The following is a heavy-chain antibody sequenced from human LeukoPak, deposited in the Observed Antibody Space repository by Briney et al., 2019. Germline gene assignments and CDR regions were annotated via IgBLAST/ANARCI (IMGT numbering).Heavy chain of an antibody. Sequence: GGSLRLSCAASGFTFSSYGMHWVRQAPGKGLEWVAFIRYDGSNKYYADSVKGRFTISRDNSKNTLYLQMNSLRAEDTAVYYCARDRCSSTSCYFYWGQGTLVTVSS. CDR1: GFTFSSYG. CDR3: ARDRCSSTSCYFY. V-gene: IGHV3-30*02. D-gene: IGHD2-2*01. J-gene: IGHJ4*02. CDR2: IRYDGSNK.